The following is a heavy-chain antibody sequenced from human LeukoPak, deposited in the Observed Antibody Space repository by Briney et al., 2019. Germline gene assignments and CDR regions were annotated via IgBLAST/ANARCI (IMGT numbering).Heavy chain of an antibody. CDR3: ARVPNWDTSGWYNYFYAMDV. V-gene: IGHV4-34*01. Sequence: SETLSLTCAVYGGSFSETYWSWIRQPPGEGLEWIGEINYSGSTNYNPSLKSRGTMLVDTSKSQFSLTLNSVTAPDTAVYYCARVPNWDTSGWYNYFYAMDVWGKGTPVTVSS. J-gene: IGHJ6*04. CDR2: INYSGST. CDR1: GGSFSETY. D-gene: IGHD6-19*01.